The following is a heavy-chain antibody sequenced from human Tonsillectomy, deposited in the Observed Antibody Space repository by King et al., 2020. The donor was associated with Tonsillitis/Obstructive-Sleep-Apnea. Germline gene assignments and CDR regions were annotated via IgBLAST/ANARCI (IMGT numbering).Heavy chain of an antibody. V-gene: IGHV1-69*01. Sequence: QLVQSGAEGKKPGSSVKVSCKASVGTFSSYAISWVRQAPGQGLEWMGGSIPIFGTANYAQKFQGRVTISADESTSTAYMEVSSLRSEDTAVYYCARSSVGYDILTGPGYYYYYMDVWGKGTTVTVSS. CDR3: ARSSVGYDILTGPGYYYYYMDV. CDR2: SIPIFGTA. J-gene: IGHJ6*03. CDR1: VGTFSSYA. D-gene: IGHD3-9*01.